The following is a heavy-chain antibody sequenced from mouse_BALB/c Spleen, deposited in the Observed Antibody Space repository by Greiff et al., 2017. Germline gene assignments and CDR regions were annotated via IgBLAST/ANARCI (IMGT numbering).Heavy chain of an antibody. CDR2: ISSGSSTI. Sequence: EVNLVESGGGLVQPGGSRKLSCAASGFTFSSFGMHWVRQAPEKGLEWVAYISSGSSTIYYADTVTGRFTITRDNPKNTLFLKMTSQRSEATAMYYCARSGRAWFAYWGQGTLVTVSA. J-gene: IGHJ3*01. D-gene: IGHD3-1*01. V-gene: IGHV5-17*02. CDR1: GFTFSSFG. CDR3: ARSGRAWFAY.